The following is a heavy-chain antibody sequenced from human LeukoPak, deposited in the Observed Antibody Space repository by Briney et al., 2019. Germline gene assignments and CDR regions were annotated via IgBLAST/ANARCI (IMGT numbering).Heavy chain of an antibody. Sequence: PGGSLRLSCAASGFTFSSYSMNWVRQAPGKGLEWVSYISSSGSTKYYADSVKGRFTISRDNAQNSLYLQMNSLRDEDTAVYYCAIGGYCSGGTCYTNWFDTWGQGKLVTVSS. D-gene: IGHD2-15*01. J-gene: IGHJ5*02. CDR1: GFTFSSYS. CDR2: ISSSGSTK. CDR3: AIGGYCSGGTCYTNWFDT. V-gene: IGHV3-48*02.